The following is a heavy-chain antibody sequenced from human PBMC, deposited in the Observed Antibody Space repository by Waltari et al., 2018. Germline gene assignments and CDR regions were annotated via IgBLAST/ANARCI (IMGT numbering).Heavy chain of an antibody. CDR3: ARDGEGGNSGENYYYGMDV. D-gene: IGHD2-21*02. V-gene: IGHV1-3*01. Sequence: QKFQGRVTITRDTSASTAYMELSSLRSEDTAVYYCARDGEGGNSGENYYYGMDVWGQGTTVTVSS. J-gene: IGHJ6*02.